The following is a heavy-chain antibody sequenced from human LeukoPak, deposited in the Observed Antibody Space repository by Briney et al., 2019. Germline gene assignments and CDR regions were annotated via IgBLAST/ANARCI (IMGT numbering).Heavy chain of an antibody. J-gene: IGHJ4*02. CDR2: ISASGGST. CDR3: AKRIAAAGPYFDY. V-gene: IGHV3-23*01. Sequence: GGSLRLSCAASGFTFSDYYMSWIRQAPGKGLEWVSAISASGGSTYYADSVKGRFTISRDNSKSTLYLQMNTLRAEDTAVYYCAKRIAAAGPYFDYWGQGTLVTVSS. D-gene: IGHD6-13*01. CDR1: GFTFSDYY.